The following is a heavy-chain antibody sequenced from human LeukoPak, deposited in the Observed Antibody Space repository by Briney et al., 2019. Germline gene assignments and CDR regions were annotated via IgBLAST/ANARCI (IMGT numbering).Heavy chain of an antibody. CDR1: GATFSSDV. V-gene: IGHV1-69*04. D-gene: IGHD1-26*01. J-gene: IGHJ4*02. CDR3: AREAGDSGSYYNRIV. CDR2: IIPILDIT. Sequence: SVKVSCKASGATFSSDVLRWVRQAPGQGLEWMGRIIPILDITNYAQQFQGRVTITADKSTSTAYMEVSSLGFDDTAVYYCAREAGDSGSYYNRIVWGQGTLVTVSS.